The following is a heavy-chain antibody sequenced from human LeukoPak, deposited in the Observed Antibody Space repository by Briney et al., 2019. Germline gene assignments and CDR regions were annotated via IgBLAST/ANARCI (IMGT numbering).Heavy chain of an antibody. V-gene: IGHV3-23*01. J-gene: IGHJ3*02. CDR3: AKCYYDSSDYYFGAFDT. Sequence: PGGSLRLSCAASGFTFSSYAMSWVRQAPGKGLEWVSAISGSGGSTYYADSVKGRITISRDNSKNTLYLQMNSLRAEDTAVYYCAKCYYDSSDYYFGAFDTWGQGTMVTVPS. CDR2: ISGSGGST. CDR1: GFTFSSYA. D-gene: IGHD3-22*01.